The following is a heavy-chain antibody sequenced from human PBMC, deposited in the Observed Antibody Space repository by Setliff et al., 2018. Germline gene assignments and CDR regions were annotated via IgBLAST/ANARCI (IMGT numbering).Heavy chain of an antibody. Sequence: SETLSLTCAAYGGTFSDYHWTWIRQSPEKGLEWIGEINHRGSTNYNPSLKSRVTISIDTSKNSFSLKLASVTAADTAVYYCARVPALGGIVGTHGVDCWGQGTLVTVSS. CDR3: ARVPALGGIVGTHGVDC. J-gene: IGHJ4*02. CDR2: INHRGST. CDR1: GGTFSDYH. V-gene: IGHV4-34*01. D-gene: IGHD1-26*01.